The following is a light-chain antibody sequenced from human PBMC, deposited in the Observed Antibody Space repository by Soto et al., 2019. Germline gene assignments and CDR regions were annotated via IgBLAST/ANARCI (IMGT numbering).Light chain of an antibody. J-gene: IGLJ1*01. CDR1: SSDVGDYDY. CDR3: TSYAGSNNFCV. Sequence: QSALTQPPSASGSPGQSVTISCIGTSSDVGDYDYVSWYQHHPGKAPKLIICEVSKRPSGVPDRFSGSKSGNTASLTVSGLQAEDEADYYCTSYAGSNNFCVFGTGTKLTVL. CDR2: EVS. V-gene: IGLV2-8*01.